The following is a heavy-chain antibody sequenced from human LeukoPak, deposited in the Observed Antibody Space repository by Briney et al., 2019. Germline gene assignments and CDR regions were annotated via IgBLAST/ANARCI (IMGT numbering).Heavy chain of an antibody. V-gene: IGHV4-38-2*02. Sequence: SETLSLTCIVSGYSISSGYYWAWIRQPPGKGLEWIGGIYHSGSTYYNPSLKSRVTISVDTSKNQFSLKLNSVTAADTAVYYCARSTTLNWFDPWGQGTLVTVSS. CDR3: ARSTTLNWFDP. CDR1: GYSISSGYY. CDR2: IYHSGST. J-gene: IGHJ5*02. D-gene: IGHD5-12*01.